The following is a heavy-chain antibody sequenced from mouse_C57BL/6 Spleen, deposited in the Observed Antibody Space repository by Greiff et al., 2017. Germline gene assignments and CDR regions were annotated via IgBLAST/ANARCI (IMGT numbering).Heavy chain of an antibody. CDR3: ARREYSNYHAWFAY. J-gene: IGHJ3*01. CDR1: GYTFTSYW. Sequence: QVQLQQPGAELVKPGASVQMSCKASGYTFTSYWITWVKQRPGQGLEWIGDIYPGSGSTNYNEKFKSKATLTVDTSSSTAYMQLSSLTSEDSAVYYCARREYSNYHAWFAYWGQGTLVTVSA. D-gene: IGHD2-5*01. V-gene: IGHV1-55*01. CDR2: IYPGSGST.